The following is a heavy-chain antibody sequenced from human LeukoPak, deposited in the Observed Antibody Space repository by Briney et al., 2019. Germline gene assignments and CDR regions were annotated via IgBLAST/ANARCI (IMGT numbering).Heavy chain of an antibody. CDR2: IWYDGSNK. CDR1: GFTFSSYG. V-gene: IGHV3-33*01. D-gene: IGHD3-22*01. CDR3: ARDGATMIDQMRDQAFDI. J-gene: IGHJ3*02. Sequence: PGGSLRLSCAASGFTFSSYGMDWVRQAPGKGLEWVAVIWYDGSNKYYADSVKGRFTISRDNSKNTLYLQMNSLRAEDTAVYYCARDGATMIDQMRDQAFDIWGQGTMVTVSS.